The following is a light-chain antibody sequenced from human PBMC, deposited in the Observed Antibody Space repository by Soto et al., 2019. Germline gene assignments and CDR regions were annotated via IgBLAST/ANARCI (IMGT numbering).Light chain of an antibody. CDR2: GAS. CDR1: QSVSSTY. J-gene: IGKJ2*03. CDR3: QQYSSSPPYS. V-gene: IGKV3-20*01. Sequence: EIVLTQSPGTLSLSPGERATLSCRASQSVSSTYLAWYQRKPGQAPRLLIYGASSRATGIPDRFSGSGSGTDFTLTISRLEPEDCAVYYCQQYSSSPPYSFGQGTKLEIK.